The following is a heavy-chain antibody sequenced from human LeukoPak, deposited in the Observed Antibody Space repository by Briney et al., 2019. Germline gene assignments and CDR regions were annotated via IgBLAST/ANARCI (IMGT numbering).Heavy chain of an antibody. CDR2: ISYDGSNK. D-gene: IGHD3-10*01. CDR3: AVSPRNYYGSGSYYKY. V-gene: IGHV3-30-3*01. Sequence: GGSLRLSCAASGFTFSSYAMHWVRQAPGKGLEWVAVISYDGSNKYYADSVKGRFTISRDNSKNTLYLQMNSLRAEDTAVYYCAVSPRNYYGSGSYYKYRGQGTLVTVSS. CDR1: GFTFSSYA. J-gene: IGHJ4*02.